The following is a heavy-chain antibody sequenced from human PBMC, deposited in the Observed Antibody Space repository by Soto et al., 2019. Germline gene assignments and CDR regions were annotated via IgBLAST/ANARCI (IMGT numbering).Heavy chain of an antibody. V-gene: IGHV3-7*01. Sequence: EVQLVESGGGLVQPGGSLRLSCVVSGLTLSNYGMSWVRQAPGKGLEWVANINQDGSESYYVDSVKGRFTISRDNAKNSLYLQMTSLRAEYTAVYYCARPARECSSPGFANCGQGTLVTVSS. CDR1: GLTLSNYG. CDR2: INQDGSES. D-gene: IGHD2-2*01. J-gene: IGHJ4*02. CDR3: ARPARECSSPGFAN.